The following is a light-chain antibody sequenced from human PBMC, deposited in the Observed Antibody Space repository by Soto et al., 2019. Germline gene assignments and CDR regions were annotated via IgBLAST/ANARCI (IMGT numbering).Light chain of an antibody. Sequence: QSALTQPRSVSGSPGQSVTISCTGTSSDVGGYNFVSWYQQYPGKAPKLIIYDVTKGPSGVPDRFYGSKSGNTASLTISGLQTDDEADYYCCSYAGSYTHVFGTGTKLTVL. J-gene: IGLJ1*01. CDR2: DVT. CDR1: SSDVGGYNF. CDR3: CSYAGSYTHV. V-gene: IGLV2-11*01.